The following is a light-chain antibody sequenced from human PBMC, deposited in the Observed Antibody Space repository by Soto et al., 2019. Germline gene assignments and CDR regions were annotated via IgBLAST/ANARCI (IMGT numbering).Light chain of an antibody. J-gene: IGKJ1*01. V-gene: IGKV3-20*01. CDR1: QSVSSY. CDR3: QQHGSSPQT. Sequence: EIVMTQSPATLSVSPGERATLSCRASQSVSSYLAWYQQKPGQAPRLLIYDASNRATGIPARFSGSGSGTDFTLTISRLEPEDFAVYYCQQHGSSPQTFGQGTKVHIK. CDR2: DAS.